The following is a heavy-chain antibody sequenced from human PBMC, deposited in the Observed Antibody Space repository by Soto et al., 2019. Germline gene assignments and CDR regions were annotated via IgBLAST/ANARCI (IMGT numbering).Heavy chain of an antibody. D-gene: IGHD6-19*01. Sequence: EVQLVESGGGLIQPGGSLRLSCEASGFTVSNNYMSWVRQAPGKGLEWVSVIYSGGTTYYSDSVKGRFTISRDNSKNTLYRQMNSLRAEETAVYYCARDGGSSGVDYWGQGTLGTVSS. V-gene: IGHV3-53*01. CDR1: GFTVSNNY. J-gene: IGHJ4*02. CDR2: IYSGGTT. CDR3: ARDGGSSGVDY.